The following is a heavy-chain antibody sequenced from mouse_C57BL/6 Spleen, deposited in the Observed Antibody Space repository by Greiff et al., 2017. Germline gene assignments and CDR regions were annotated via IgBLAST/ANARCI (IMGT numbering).Heavy chain of an antibody. CDR1: GFTFSSYA. Sequence: EVQRVESGAGLVKPGGSLKLSCAASGFTFSSYAMSWVRQTPEQRLEWVATISDGGSYTYYPDNVKGRFTISRDNAKNNLYLQMSHLKSEDTAMYYCARGLYGSSLGDYWGQGTTLTVSS. V-gene: IGHV5-4*01. CDR2: ISDGGSYT. D-gene: IGHD1-1*01. CDR3: ARGLYGSSLGDY. J-gene: IGHJ2*01.